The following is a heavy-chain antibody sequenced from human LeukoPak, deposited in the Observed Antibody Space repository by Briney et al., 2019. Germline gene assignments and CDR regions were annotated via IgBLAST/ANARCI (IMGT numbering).Heavy chain of an antibody. V-gene: IGHV3-30*04. Sequence: GRSLRLSCAASGFTFSSYAMHWVRQAPGKGLEWVAVISYDGSNKYYADSVKGRFTISRDNAKNSLYLQMNSLRAEDTSLYYCAKDRRLSGYSYGYDDWGQGTLVTVSS. D-gene: IGHD5-18*01. CDR2: ISYDGSNK. J-gene: IGHJ4*02. CDR3: AKDRRLSGYSYGYDD. CDR1: GFTFSSYA.